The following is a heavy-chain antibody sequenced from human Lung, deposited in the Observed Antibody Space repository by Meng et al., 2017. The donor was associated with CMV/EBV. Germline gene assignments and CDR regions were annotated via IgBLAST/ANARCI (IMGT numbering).Heavy chain of an antibody. CDR2: ISGSGGST. CDR1: GFSFNNDA. D-gene: IGHD6-19*01. J-gene: IGHJ6*02. CDR3: VRFGGTGSSGWLGYGMDV. V-gene: IGHV3-23*01. Sequence: GESLKISCAASGFSFNNDAMTWVRQAPGKGLEWVASISGSGGSTYYADSVKGGFTVSRDNSRNTVFVQMNSLRAEDTAIYYCVRFGGTGSSGWLGYGMDVXGQGXTVTVSS.